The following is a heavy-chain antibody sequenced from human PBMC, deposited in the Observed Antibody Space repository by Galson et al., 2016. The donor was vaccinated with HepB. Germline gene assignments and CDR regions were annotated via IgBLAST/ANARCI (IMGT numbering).Heavy chain of an antibody. CDR2: IWRDGNNK. V-gene: IGHV3-33*01. Sequence: SLRLSCAGSRFTFSQHGMHWLRQAPGKGLEWVAVIWRDGNNKYYADSGKGRFTMSRDNSKNTAYLQMNNLRHDDTALYYCARDLGDGSHFTFDLWGQGTLVTVSS. CDR1: RFTFSQHG. J-gene: IGHJ4*02. CDR3: ARDLGDGSHFTFDL. D-gene: IGHD1-26*01.